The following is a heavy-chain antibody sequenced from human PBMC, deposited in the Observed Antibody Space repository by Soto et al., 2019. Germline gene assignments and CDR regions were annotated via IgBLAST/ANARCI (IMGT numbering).Heavy chain of an antibody. V-gene: IGHV3-33*01. CDR1: GFTFSSYG. Sequence: PRLSCAASGFTFSSYGMHWVRQAPGKGLEGVAVIWYDGSNKYYADSVKGRFTISRDNSKNTQYLQMNSLRAEDTAVYYCAREAYGDYEVGSDYWGQGTLVTVSS. J-gene: IGHJ4*02. CDR2: IWYDGSNK. D-gene: IGHD4-17*01. CDR3: AREAYGDYEVGSDY.